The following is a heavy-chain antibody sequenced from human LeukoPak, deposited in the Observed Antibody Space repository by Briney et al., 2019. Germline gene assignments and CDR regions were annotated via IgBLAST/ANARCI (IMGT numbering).Heavy chain of an antibody. CDR1: GFTFSNYA. CDR3: AKRIIGYCSGDSCYYDY. V-gene: IGHV3-23*01. Sequence: GSLRLSCEASGFTFSNYAMSWVRQAPGKGLEWLSAISGSGSNTYYADSVKGRFTISRDNSKNTLYLQINSLRAEDTAVYYCAKRIIGYCSGDSCYYDYWGHGTLLTVSS. D-gene: IGHD2-15*01. J-gene: IGHJ4*01. CDR2: ISGSGSNT.